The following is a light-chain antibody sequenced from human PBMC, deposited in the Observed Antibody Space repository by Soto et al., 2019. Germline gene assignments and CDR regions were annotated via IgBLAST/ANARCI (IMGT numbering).Light chain of an antibody. CDR3: AAWDDRLSGRV. V-gene: IGLV1-47*01. J-gene: IGLJ2*01. Sequence: QSVLTQPPSSSVTPGQSVTISCSGSSSNIGSNYVYWYQQLPGTAPKLLIYRNNQRPSGVPDRFSGSKSGTSASLAISVLRSEDEADYYCAAWDDRLSGRVFGGGTKVTVL. CDR1: SSNIGSNY. CDR2: RNN.